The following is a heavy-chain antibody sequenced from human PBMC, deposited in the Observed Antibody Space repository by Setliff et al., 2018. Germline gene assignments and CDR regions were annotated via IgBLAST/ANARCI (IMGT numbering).Heavy chain of an antibody. Sequence: SETLSLTCAVYGGSFSGYYWIWIRQSPGKGLEWIGEINHSGRVNYNPSFESRVTMSVDTSKNQFSLKLSSVTAADTAVYYCARVRYSGSYGYYYYYMDVWGKGTTVTVSS. D-gene: IGHD1-26*01. CDR2: INHSGRV. CDR3: ARVRYSGSYGYYYYYMDV. CDR1: GGSFSGYY. J-gene: IGHJ6*03. V-gene: IGHV4-34*01.